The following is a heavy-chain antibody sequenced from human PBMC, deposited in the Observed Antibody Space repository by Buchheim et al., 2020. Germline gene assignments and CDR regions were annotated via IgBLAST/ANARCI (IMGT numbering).Heavy chain of an antibody. V-gene: IGHV1-46*01. Sequence: QVQLVQSGAEVKKPGASVKVSCKASGYTFTSYYMHWVRQAPGQGLEWMGIINPNGAGTTYAQNFQGRVTMTRDTSTSTSYMDLSSLRSDDTAIYYCARTTIFGVPSLDYWGQGTL. D-gene: IGHD3-3*01. CDR2: INPNGAGT. CDR3: ARTTIFGVPSLDY. CDR1: GYTFTSYY. J-gene: IGHJ4*02.